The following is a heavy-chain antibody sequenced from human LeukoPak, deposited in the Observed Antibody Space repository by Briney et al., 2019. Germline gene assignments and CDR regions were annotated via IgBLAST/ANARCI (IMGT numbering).Heavy chain of an antibody. V-gene: IGHV1-2*02. CDR3: ARVEPHYDILAGYYCLNWFEP. CDR2: INPNSGGT. CDR1: GYTFTGYY. D-gene: IGHD3-9*01. Sequence: ASVKVSCKASGYTFTGYYMHWVRQAPGQGLEWMGWINPNSGGTNYAQKFQGRVTMTRDTPISTAYMELSRLRSDDTAVYYCARVEPHYDILAGYYCLNWFEPWGQGTLVSVSS. J-gene: IGHJ5*02.